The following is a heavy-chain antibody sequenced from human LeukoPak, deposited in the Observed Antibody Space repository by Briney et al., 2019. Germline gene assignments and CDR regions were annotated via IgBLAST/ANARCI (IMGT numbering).Heavy chain of an antibody. CDR3: ARDRYAYSSGWYYFDY. CDR1: GYTFTGYY. CDR2: INPNSGGT. J-gene: IGHJ4*02. D-gene: IGHD6-19*01. Sequence: ASVKVSCKASGYTFTGYYMHWVRQAPGQGLEWMGWINPNSGGTNYAQKFQGRVTMTRDTSISTAYMELCRLRSDDTAVHYCARDRYAYSSGWYYFDYWGQGTLVTVSS. V-gene: IGHV1-2*02.